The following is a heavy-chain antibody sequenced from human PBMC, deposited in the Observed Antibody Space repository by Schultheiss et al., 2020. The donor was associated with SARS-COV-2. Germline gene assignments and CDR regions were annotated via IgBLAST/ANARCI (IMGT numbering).Heavy chain of an antibody. CDR3: ARVCDGYYYYYYMDV. D-gene: IGHD2-21*01. V-gene: IGHV4-61*02. CDR2: IYTSGST. Sequence: SETLSLTCTVSGGSISSGSYYWSWIRQPAGKGLEWIGRIYTSGSTNYNPSLKSRVTISVDTSKNQFSLKLSSVTAADTAVYYCARVCDGYYYYYYMDVWGKGTTVTVSS. CDR1: GGSISSGSYY. J-gene: IGHJ6*03.